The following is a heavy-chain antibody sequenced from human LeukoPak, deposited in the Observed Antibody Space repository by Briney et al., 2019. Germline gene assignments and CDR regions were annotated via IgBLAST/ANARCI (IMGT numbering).Heavy chain of an antibody. CDR1: GGSISSYY. Sequence: SETLSLTCTVSGGSISSYYWSWIRQPPGKGREWIGYIYYSGSTNYNPSLKSRVTISVDTSKNQFSLKLSSVTAADTAVYYCARADGRSYYGMDAWGQGTTVTLSS. V-gene: IGHV4-59*08. CDR2: IYYSGST. J-gene: IGHJ6*02. CDR3: ARADGRSYYGMDA. D-gene: IGHD3-3*01.